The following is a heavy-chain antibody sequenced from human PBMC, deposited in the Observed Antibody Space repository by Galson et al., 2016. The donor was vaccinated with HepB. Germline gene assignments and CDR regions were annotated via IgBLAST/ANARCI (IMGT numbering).Heavy chain of an antibody. D-gene: IGHD3-10*01. J-gene: IGHJ4*02. CDR2: VKSKTDGGTI. CDR1: GFTFSNAW. V-gene: IGHV3-15*01. CDR3: TTGPTDTMVRGVVDY. Sequence: SLRLSCAASGFTFSNAWMSWVRQAPGKGLEWVGRVKSKTDGGTIEYAAPVKGRFTISRDDSKNTLYLQMNSLKTEDTAVYYCTTGPTDTMVRGVVDYWGQGTLVTVSS.